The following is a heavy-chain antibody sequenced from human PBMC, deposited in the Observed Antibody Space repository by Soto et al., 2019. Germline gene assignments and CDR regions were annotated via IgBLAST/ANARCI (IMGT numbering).Heavy chain of an antibody. CDR3: ARQKERFPNWFDP. CDR2: IYYSGST. J-gene: IGHJ5*02. Sequence: QLQLQESGPGLVKPSETLSLTCTVSGGSISSSSYYWGWIRQPPGKGLEWIGSIYYSGSTYYNPSLKSRVTISVDTSKNQFSLKLSSVTAADTAVYYCARQKERFPNWFDPWGQGTLVTVSS. D-gene: IGHD1-1*01. V-gene: IGHV4-39*01. CDR1: GGSISSSSYY.